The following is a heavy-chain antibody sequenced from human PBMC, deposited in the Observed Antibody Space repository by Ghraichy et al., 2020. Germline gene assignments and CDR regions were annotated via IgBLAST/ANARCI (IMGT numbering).Heavy chain of an antibody. J-gene: IGHJ1*01. CDR1: GYSFTNYW. Sequence: GESLNTSCKGSGYSFTNYWISWVRQMPGKGLEWMGRIDPSDSYSTYGPSFQGHVTLSVDKSINTAYVQWSSLKASDTAMYFCARHPKVLATSGPGYWGQGTLVTVSS. CDR3: ARHPKVLATSGPGY. V-gene: IGHV5-10-1*01. D-gene: IGHD6-13*01. CDR2: IDPSDSYS.